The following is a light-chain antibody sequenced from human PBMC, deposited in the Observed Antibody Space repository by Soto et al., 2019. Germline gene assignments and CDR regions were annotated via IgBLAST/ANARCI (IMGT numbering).Light chain of an antibody. CDR3: KQRSNWIT. CDR1: QSVSSN. V-gene: IGKV3-15*01. Sequence: DIVMTQSPATLSVSPGERAPLSCRASQSVSSNLAWYQQKPGQSPMLLIYGASTRATGIPARFSGSGSGTDFTLTISSLEPEDFAVYYCKQRSNWITFGQGTRLEI. CDR2: GAS. J-gene: IGKJ5*01.